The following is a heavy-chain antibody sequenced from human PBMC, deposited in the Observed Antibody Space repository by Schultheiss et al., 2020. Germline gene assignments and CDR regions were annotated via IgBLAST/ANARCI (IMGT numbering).Heavy chain of an antibody. D-gene: IGHD1-26*01. V-gene: IGHV4-59*08. J-gene: IGHJ4*02. CDR1: GGSISSYY. CDR2: INHSGST. CDR3: ARQTNNQGELPYYFDY. Sequence: SETLSLTCTVSGGSISSYYWSWIRQPPGKGLEWIGEINHSGSTNYNPSLRSRVTISVDTSKNQFSLKVSSVTAADTAVYYCARQTNNQGELPYYFDYWGQGTLVTVSS.